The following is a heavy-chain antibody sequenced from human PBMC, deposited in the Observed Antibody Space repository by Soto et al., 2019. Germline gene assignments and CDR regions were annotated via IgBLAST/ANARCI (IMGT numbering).Heavy chain of an antibody. V-gene: IGHV1-3*01. J-gene: IGHJ6*02. Sequence: QVKLVQSGAEVKKPGASVKVSCKDSGYTFTSYAMHWVRQAPGQRLEWMGWINAGHGNTKYSQKFQGRVTITRDTSASTTYMELSSLRSEDTAVYYCAREPPYYCDGMDVWGQGTTVTVSS. CDR3: AREPPYYCDGMDV. CDR2: INAGHGNT. CDR1: GYTFTSYA.